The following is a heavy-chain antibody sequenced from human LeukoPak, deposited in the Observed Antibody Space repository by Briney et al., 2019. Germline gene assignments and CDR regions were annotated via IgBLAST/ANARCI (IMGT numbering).Heavy chain of an antibody. CDR1: GFPFSSYW. CDR3: TRVGYIDEGIDY. V-gene: IGHV3-7*04. J-gene: IGHJ4*02. Sequence: GGSLRLSCVASGFPFSSYWMTWVRQAPGKGLEWVANIKQDGSKKSYVDSVKGRFTISRDNAKNSLYLQMDSLRAEDTAIYYCTRVGYIDEGIDYWGQGTLVTVSS. D-gene: IGHD5-24*01. CDR2: IKQDGSKK.